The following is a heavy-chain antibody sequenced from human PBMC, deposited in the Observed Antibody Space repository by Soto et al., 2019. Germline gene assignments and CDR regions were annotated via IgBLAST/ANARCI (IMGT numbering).Heavy chain of an antibody. V-gene: IGHV3-21*06. CDR1: GFTFTRYS. CDR2: ISSTTNYI. J-gene: IGHJ4*02. Sequence: SLRLSCAASGFTFTRYSMNWVRQAPGKGLEWVSSISSTTNYIYYGDSMKGRFTISRDNAKNSLYLEMNSLRAEDTAVYYCARESEDFTSNFDYWGQGTLVTVS. CDR3: ARESEDFTSNFDY.